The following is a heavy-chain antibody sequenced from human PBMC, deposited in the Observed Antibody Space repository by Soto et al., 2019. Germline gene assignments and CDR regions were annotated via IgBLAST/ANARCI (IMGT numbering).Heavy chain of an antibody. D-gene: IGHD4-4*01. CDR1: GDSITSIYH. CDR2: INHSGTT. Sequence: PSETLSLTCAVSGDSITSIYHWAWIRPPPGRGLEWVGSINHSGTTNYNPSLKSRVTISVDTSKNQFSLKLSSVTAADTAVYYCASLTVTRYYYGMDVWGQGTTVT. CDR3: ASLTVTRYYYGMDV. J-gene: IGHJ6*02. V-gene: IGHV4-38-2*01.